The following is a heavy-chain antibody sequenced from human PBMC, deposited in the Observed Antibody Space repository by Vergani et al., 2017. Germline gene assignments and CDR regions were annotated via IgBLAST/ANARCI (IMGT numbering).Heavy chain of an antibody. V-gene: IGHV1-18*01. CDR3: ARGRYYYGSGVTKGDYGMDV. CDR2: ISAYNGNT. Sequence: QVQLVQSGAEVKKPGASVKVSCKASGYTFTSYGISWVRQAPGQGLEWMGWISAYNGNTNYAQKLQGRVTMTTDTSTSTAYMGLRSLRSFDTAVYYCARGRYYYGSGVTKGDYGMDVWGQGTTVTVSS. CDR1: GYTFTSYG. J-gene: IGHJ6*02. D-gene: IGHD3-10*01.